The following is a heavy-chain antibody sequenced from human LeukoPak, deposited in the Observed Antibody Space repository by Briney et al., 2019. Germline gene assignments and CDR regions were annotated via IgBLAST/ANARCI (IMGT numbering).Heavy chain of an antibody. J-gene: IGHJ3*01. CDR1: GFTFSSFS. CDR2: MYEWGGDT. CDR3: AKCRTTCYAKGFDF. D-gene: IGHD2-2*01. V-gene: IGHV3-23*01. Sequence: GGSLRLFCPASGFTFSSFSMSWVRQAPGKGLEWVSAMYEWGGDTHYADSVKGRFTISRDNSKNTLHLQMNSLRAEDTAVYYCAKCRTTCYAKGFDFWGQGTKVAVSS.